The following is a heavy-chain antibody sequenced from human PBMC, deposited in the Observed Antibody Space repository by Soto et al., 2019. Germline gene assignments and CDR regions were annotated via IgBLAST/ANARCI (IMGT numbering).Heavy chain of an antibody. J-gene: IGHJ4*02. CDR2: ISGRGDDT. Sequence: GGSLRLSCAASGFTFDDYCMSWVRQAPGKGLEWVSSISGRGDDTYYTDSVKGRFTISRDNSKNTLYVHMNSLRAEDTAVYYCARAQPTYSSSYFDYWGQGTLVTVSS. D-gene: IGHD3-22*01. V-gene: IGHV3-23*01. CDR3: ARAQPTYSSSYFDY. CDR1: GFTFDDYC.